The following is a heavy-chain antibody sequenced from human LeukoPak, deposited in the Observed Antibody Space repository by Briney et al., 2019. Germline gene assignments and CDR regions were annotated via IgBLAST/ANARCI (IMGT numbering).Heavy chain of an antibody. V-gene: IGHV3-53*01. Sequence: AGGSLRLSCAASGFTVSSNYMSWVRQAPGKGLEWVSVIYSGGGTYYADSVKGRFSISRDSSENTLYLQMNSLRAEDTAVYYCARISGSYSRFVDYWGQGTLVTVSS. CDR1: GFTVSSNY. D-gene: IGHD1-26*01. J-gene: IGHJ4*02. CDR2: IYSGGGT. CDR3: ARISGSYSRFVDY.